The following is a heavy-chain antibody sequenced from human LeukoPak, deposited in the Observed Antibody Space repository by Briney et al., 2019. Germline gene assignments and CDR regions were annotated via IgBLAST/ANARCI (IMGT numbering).Heavy chain of an antibody. J-gene: IGHJ3*02. CDR2: IYYSGST. V-gene: IGHV4-59*08. CDR3: ARQYGDSRNHDAFDI. D-gene: IGHD3-22*01. CDR1: GGSISSYY. Sequence: PSETLSLTSTVSGGSISSYYWSWIRQPPGKGLEWIGSIYYSGSTYYNPSLKSRVTISVDTSKNQFSLKLSSVTAADTAVYYCARQYGDSRNHDAFDIWGQGTMVTVSS.